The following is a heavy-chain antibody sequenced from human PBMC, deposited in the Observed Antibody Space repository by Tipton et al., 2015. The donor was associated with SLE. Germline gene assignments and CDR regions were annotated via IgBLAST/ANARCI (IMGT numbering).Heavy chain of an antibody. CDR3: ARGGAWAFDI. CDR2: IYYSGST. CDR1: GFTFSSYW. D-gene: IGHD1-26*01. Sequence: LRLSCAASGFTFSSYWMSWVRQAPGKGLEWIGYIYYSGSTNYNPSLKSRVTISVDTSKNQFSLKLSSVTAADTAVYYCARGGAWAFDIWGQGTMVTVSS. V-gene: IGHV4-59*12. J-gene: IGHJ3*02.